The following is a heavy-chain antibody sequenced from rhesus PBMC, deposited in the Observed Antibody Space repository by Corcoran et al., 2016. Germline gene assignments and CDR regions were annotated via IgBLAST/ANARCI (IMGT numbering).Heavy chain of an antibody. CDR2: IRGSSRST. CDR3: ARLDCFLYVYY. D-gene: IGHD3-3*01. Sequence: QVQLQESGPGLVQPSETLSLTCAVSGYSISSGSYWGWLGPPPGQRLEYLGDIRGSSRSTYYNPSLKSRVTISNDPSKNHFSLTLTSVTAAYSAVYYCARLDCFLYVYYWGQGVLVTFSS. J-gene: IGHJ4*01. V-gene: IGHV4-99*01. CDR1: GYSISSGSY.